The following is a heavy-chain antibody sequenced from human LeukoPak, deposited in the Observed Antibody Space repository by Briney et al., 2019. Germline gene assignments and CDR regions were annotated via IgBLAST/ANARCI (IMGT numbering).Heavy chain of an antibody. CDR1: GFTFSSYA. Sequence: GGSLRLSCAASGFTFSSYAMIWVRQAPGKGLEWVSGISGSGGSTYYADSVKGRFTISRDNSKNKMYLQMNSLRAEDTAVYYCAKENREGETDYWGQGTLVTVSS. V-gene: IGHV3-23*01. D-gene: IGHD2-21*01. CDR3: AKENREGETDY. CDR2: ISGSGGST. J-gene: IGHJ4*02.